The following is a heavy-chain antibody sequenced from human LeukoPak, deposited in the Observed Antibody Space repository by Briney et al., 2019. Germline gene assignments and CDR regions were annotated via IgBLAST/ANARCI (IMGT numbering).Heavy chain of an antibody. Sequence: GGSLRLSCAASGFTFSSYAMSWVRQAPGKGLEWVSAISGSGGSTYYADSVKGRFTISRDNSKNTLYLQMNSLRAEDTAVYYCAKDYYDSSGPHHDAFDIWGQGTMVTVSS. CDR2: ISGSGGST. J-gene: IGHJ3*02. V-gene: IGHV3-23*01. D-gene: IGHD3-22*01. CDR3: AKDYYDSSGPHHDAFDI. CDR1: GFTFSSYA.